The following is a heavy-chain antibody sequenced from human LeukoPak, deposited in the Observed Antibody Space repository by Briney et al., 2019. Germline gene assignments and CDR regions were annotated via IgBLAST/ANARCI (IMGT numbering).Heavy chain of an antibody. Sequence: SETLSLTCTVSGGSISSYYWSWIRQPPGKGLEWIGYIYYSGSTNYNPSLKSRVTLSVDTSKNQFSLKLSSVTAADTAVYYCARDGGYCSSTSCPNYYYYGMDVWGKGTTVTVSS. D-gene: IGHD2-2*01. CDR1: GGSISSYY. CDR3: ARDGGYCSSTSCPNYYYYGMDV. V-gene: IGHV4-59*01. J-gene: IGHJ6*04. CDR2: IYYSGST.